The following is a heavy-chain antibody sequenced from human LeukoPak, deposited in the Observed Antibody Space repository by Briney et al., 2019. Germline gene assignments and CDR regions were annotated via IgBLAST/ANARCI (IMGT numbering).Heavy chain of an antibody. J-gene: IGHJ3*02. CDR3: AKGVRIFCGGDCYAHDAFDI. V-gene: IGHV3-9*03. CDR1: GFTFDDYA. CDR2: ISWNSGSI. Sequence: GGSLRLSCAASGFTFDDYAMHWVRQAPGKGLEWVSGISWNSGSIGYADSVKGRFTISRDNAKNSLYLQMNSLRAEDMALYYCAKGVRIFCGGDCYAHDAFDIWGQGTMVTVSS. D-gene: IGHD2-21*01.